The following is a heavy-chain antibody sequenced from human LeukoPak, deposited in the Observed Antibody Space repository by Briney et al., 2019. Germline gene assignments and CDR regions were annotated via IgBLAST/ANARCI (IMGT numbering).Heavy chain of an antibody. D-gene: IGHD3-22*01. CDR1: GYSISSGYF. CDR3: ARNYYDSSGYYYFYLDY. J-gene: IGHJ4*02. Sequence: PSETLSLTCTVSGYSISSGYFWGWIRQPPGKGLGWIGTIYHSGSTYYNASLESRVTISVDTSKNQFSLKLSSVTAADTAVYYCARNYYDSSGYYYFYLDYWGQGTLVTVSS. CDR2: IYHSGST. V-gene: IGHV4-38-2*02.